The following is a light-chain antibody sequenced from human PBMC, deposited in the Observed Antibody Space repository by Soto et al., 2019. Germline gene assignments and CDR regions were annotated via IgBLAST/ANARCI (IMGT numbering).Light chain of an antibody. Sequence: DIVLTQTPGTLSLSPGDRATLSCRASQSFRGLLAWYQQKPGQAPRLLIYDAYNRATGIPPRFSGSGSGTDFTLTISSLEPEDSAVYYCQQYGSSPPITFGQGTRLEIK. J-gene: IGKJ5*01. CDR3: QQYGSSPPIT. V-gene: IGKV3-11*01. CDR1: QSFRGL. CDR2: DAY.